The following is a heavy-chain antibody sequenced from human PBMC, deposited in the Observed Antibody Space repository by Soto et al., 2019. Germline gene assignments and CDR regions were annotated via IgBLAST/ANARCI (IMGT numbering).Heavy chain of an antibody. V-gene: IGHV3-21*01. CDR1: GFTFSSYS. Sequence: EVQLVESGGGLVKPGGSLRLSCAASGFTFSSYSMNWVRQAPGKGLEWVSSISSSSSYIYYADSVKGRFTISRDNAKNPLYQQINSLRAEDTAVYYCARDVRGRSCSDYWGQGTLVTVSS. D-gene: IGHD6-13*01. CDR3: ARDVRGRSCSDY. CDR2: ISSSSSYI. J-gene: IGHJ4*02.